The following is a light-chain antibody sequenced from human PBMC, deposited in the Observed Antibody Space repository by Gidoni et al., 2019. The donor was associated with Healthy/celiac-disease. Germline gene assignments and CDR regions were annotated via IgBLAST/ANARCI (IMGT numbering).Light chain of an antibody. V-gene: IGKV3-20*01. CDR3: QQYGSSRGLT. J-gene: IGKJ4*01. CDR1: QSVSSSY. Sequence: ELVLTQPPGTLSLSPGERATLSCRASQSVSSSYLAWYQQKPGQAPRLLIYGASSRATGIPDRFSGSGSGTDFTLTISRLEPEDFAVYYCQQYGSSRGLTFGGGTKVEIK. CDR2: GAS.